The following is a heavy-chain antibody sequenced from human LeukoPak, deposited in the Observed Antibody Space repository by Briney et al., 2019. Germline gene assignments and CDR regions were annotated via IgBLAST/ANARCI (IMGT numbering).Heavy chain of an antibody. J-gene: IGHJ4*02. Sequence: SETLSLTCTVSGGSISSSSYYWGWIRQPPGKGLEWIGSIYYSGSTYYNPSLKSRVTISVDTSKNQFSLKLSSVTAADTAVYYCADSSLGTYYFDYWGQGTLVTVSS. CDR2: IYYSGST. CDR3: ADSSLGTYYFDY. D-gene: IGHD6-6*01. CDR1: GGSISSSSYY. V-gene: IGHV4-39*07.